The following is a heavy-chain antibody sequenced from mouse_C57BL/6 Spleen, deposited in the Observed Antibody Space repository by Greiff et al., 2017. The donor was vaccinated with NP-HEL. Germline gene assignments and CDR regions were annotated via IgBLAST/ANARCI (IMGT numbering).Heavy chain of an antibody. CDR2: IYPGDGVT. CDR3: ARSADSSGYGFAY. V-gene: IGHV1-80*01. Sequence: VQLQQSGAELVKPGASVKISCKASGYAFSSYWMNWVKQRPGKGLEWIGQIYPGDGVTNYNGKFKGKATLTADKSSSTAYMQLSSLTSEDSAVYFCARSADSSGYGFAYWGQGTLVTVSA. D-gene: IGHD3-2*02. J-gene: IGHJ3*01. CDR1: GYAFSSYW.